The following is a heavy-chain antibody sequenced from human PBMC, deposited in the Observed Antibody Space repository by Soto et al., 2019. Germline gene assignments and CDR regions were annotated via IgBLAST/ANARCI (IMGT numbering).Heavy chain of an antibody. J-gene: IGHJ4*02. CDR3: ARGFMVVGSMIVVVKHFDY. Sequence: SVKLSCNASGGTFSSYTISWVRQAPGQGLEWMGRISPNIGITNYAQKFQGRVTMTTDKSTSTAYMEVRSLRFDDTAVYYCARGFMVVGSMIVVVKHFDYWGQGTLVTVSS. D-gene: IGHD3-22*01. CDR2: ISPNIGIT. V-gene: IGHV1-69*02. CDR1: GGTFSSYT.